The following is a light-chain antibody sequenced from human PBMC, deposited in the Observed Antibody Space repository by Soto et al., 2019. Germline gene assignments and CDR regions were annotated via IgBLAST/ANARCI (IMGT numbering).Light chain of an antibody. CDR1: QSIGNW. Sequence: DIQMTQSPSTLSASVGDRVTITCRASQSIGNWLAWYQQKPGKAPNLLIYKASNLEGGVPSRFSGSGSGTEFTLTIRSLRPDDFATYYCQQYYSYSGTFGQGTKVEIK. J-gene: IGKJ1*01. CDR3: QQYYSYSGT. CDR2: KAS. V-gene: IGKV1-5*03.